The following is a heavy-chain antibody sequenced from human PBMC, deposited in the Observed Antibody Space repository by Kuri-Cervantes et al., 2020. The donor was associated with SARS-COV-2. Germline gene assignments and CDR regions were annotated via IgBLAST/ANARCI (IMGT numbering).Heavy chain of an antibody. CDR3: VRDGDHWNFDY. CDR2: ISYDGNNK. D-gene: IGHD1-1*01. V-gene: IGHV3-30*03. Sequence: GESLKISCAASGFTFSSSAIHWVRQAPGKGLEWVAVISYDGNNKYYADSVKGRFTISRDNAKNMLFLQMNSLRAEDTAVYYCVRDGDHWNFDYWGQGTLVTVSS. J-gene: IGHJ4*02. CDR1: GFTFSSSA.